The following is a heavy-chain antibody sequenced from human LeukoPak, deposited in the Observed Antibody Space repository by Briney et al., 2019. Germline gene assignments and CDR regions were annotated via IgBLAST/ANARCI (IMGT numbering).Heavy chain of an antibody. Sequence: SGPTLVNPPQTLTLTCIFSGFSLGTRGMRASWIRQPPGKALEWLARIDWDEDKFYSTSLKTRLTISKDTSKNQVVLTMTNMDPVDTATYYCARMASQGYFDYWGQGTLVTVSS. CDR3: ARMASQGYFDY. V-gene: IGHV2-70*04. J-gene: IGHJ4*02. CDR2: IDWDEDK. CDR1: GFSLGTRGMR.